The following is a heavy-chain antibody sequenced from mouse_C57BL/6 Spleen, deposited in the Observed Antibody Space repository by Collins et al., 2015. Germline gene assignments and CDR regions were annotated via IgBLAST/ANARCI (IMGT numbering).Heavy chain of an antibody. J-gene: IGHJ4*01. CDR1: GFTFSDYY. CDR2: ISNGGGST. V-gene: IGHV5-12*01. Sequence: EPGGSLKLSCAASGFTFSDYYMYWVRQTPEKRLEWVAYISNGGGSTYYPDTVKGRFTISRDNAKNTLYLQMSRLKSEDTAMYYCARRGFYYAMDYWGQGTSVTVSS. CDR3: ARRGFYYAMDY.